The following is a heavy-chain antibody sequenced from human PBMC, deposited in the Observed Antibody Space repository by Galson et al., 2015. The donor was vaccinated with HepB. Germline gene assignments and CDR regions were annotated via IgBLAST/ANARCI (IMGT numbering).Heavy chain of an antibody. J-gene: IGHJ4*02. Sequence: SLRLSCAASGFTFSDYYMSWIRQAPGKGLEWVSYISSSSSYTNYADSVKGRFTISRDNAKNSLYLQMNSLRAEDTAVYYCARDEGRGGAAAGPRDYWGQGTLVTVSS. CDR2: ISSSSSYT. D-gene: IGHD6-13*01. V-gene: IGHV3-11*05. CDR1: GFTFSDYY. CDR3: ARDEGRGGAAAGPRDY.